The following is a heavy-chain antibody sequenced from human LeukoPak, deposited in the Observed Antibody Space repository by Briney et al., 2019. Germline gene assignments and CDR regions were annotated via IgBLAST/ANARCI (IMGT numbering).Heavy chain of an antibody. CDR1: GYSFTSYW. Sequence: GESLKISCKGSGYSFTSYWIGWVRQMPGKGLEWMGIIYPGDSDTRYSPSLQGQVTISADKSISTAYLQWSSLKASDTAVYYCARVGSHRFRAFDIWGQGTMVTVSS. CDR3: ARVGSHRFRAFDI. CDR2: IYPGDSDT. D-gene: IGHD1-26*01. V-gene: IGHV5-51*01. J-gene: IGHJ3*02.